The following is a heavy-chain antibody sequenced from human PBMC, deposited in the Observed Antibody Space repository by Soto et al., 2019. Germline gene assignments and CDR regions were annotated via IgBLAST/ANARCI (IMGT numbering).Heavy chain of an antibody. CDR3: ARDFANPAYGMDV. Sequence: GGSLRLSCAASGFTFSDYYMSWIRQAPGKGLEWVSYISSSSSYTNYADSVKGRFTISRDNAKKSLYLQMNSLRAEDTAVYYCARDFANPAYGMDVWGQGTTVTVSS. V-gene: IGHV3-11*06. CDR2: ISSSSSYT. D-gene: IGHD2-21*01. J-gene: IGHJ6*02. CDR1: GFTFSDYY.